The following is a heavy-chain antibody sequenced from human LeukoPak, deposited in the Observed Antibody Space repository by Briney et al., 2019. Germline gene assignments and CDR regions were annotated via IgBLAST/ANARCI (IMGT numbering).Heavy chain of an antibody. Sequence: GGSLRLSCAASGFTFDDYAMHWVRQAPGKGLEWVSGISWNSGSIGYADSVKGRFTISRDNAKNSLYLQMNSLRAEDTALYYCAKDSGAYDCFDYWGQGTLVTVSS. CDR1: GFTFDDYA. CDR2: ISWNSGSI. D-gene: IGHD1-26*01. J-gene: IGHJ4*02. V-gene: IGHV3-9*01. CDR3: AKDSGAYDCFDY.